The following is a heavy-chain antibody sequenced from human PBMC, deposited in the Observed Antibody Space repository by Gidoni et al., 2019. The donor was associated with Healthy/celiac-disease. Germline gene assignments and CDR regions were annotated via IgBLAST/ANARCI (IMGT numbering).Heavy chain of an antibody. CDR2: IKSKTDGGTT. CDR3: TTPNYDFWSGYPGYFGY. J-gene: IGHJ4*02. CDR1: GFTFSNAW. D-gene: IGHD3-3*01. Sequence: GFTFSNAWMSWVRQARGKGLEWVGRIKSKTDGGTTDYAAPVKGRFTISRDDSKNTLYLQMNSLKTEDTAVYYCTTPNYDFWSGYPGYFGYWGQGTLVTVSS. V-gene: IGHV3-15*01.